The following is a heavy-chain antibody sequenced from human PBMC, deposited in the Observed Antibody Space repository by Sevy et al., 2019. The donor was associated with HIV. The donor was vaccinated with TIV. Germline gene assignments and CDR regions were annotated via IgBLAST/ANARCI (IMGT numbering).Heavy chain of an antibody. CDR2: FDPEDDET. D-gene: IGHD3-22*01. CDR3: ATTKDYYESSGDPFDY. CDR1: GYTLSQLS. V-gene: IGHV1-24*01. Sequence: ASVKVSCKVSGYTLSQLSMHWVRLAPGKGLEWMGSFDPEDDETIYAQKFQDRVTMTEETSTNKAYMELGSLRSEDTAVYYCATTKDYYESSGDPFDYWGQGTLVTVSS. J-gene: IGHJ4*02.